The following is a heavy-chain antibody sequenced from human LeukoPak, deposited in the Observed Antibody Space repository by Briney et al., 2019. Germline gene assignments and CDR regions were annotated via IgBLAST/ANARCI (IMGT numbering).Heavy chain of an antibody. CDR3: ARTATDAGEFDY. V-gene: IGHV3-21*01. Sequence: GGSLRLSCAASGFTFSSYSMNWVRQAPGKGLECVSSISSSSSSIYYADSVKGRFTISRDDAKNSLYLQMNSLRAEDTAVYYCARTATDAGEFDYWGQGTLVTVSS. D-gene: IGHD3-16*01. CDR2: ISSSSSSI. CDR1: GFTFSSYS. J-gene: IGHJ4*02.